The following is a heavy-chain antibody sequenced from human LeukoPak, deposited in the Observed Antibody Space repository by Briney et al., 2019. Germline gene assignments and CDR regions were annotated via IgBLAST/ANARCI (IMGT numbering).Heavy chain of an antibody. CDR3: ARAIGTVTTGADY. CDR2: IYYSGST. V-gene: IGHV4-59*01. Sequence: SETLSLTCTVSGGSISSYYWSWIRQPPGKGLEWIGYIYYSGSTNYNPSLKSRVTISVDTSKNQFSLKLSSVTAADTAVYYCARAIGTVTTGADYWGQGTLVTVSP. D-gene: IGHD4-11*01. CDR1: GGSISSYY. J-gene: IGHJ4*02.